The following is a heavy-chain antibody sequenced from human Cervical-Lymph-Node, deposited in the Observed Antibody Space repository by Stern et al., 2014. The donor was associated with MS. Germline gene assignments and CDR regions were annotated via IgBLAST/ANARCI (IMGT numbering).Heavy chain of an antibody. D-gene: IGHD3-3*01. V-gene: IGHV1-24*01. CDR1: GYTLTELS. CDR3: ATDRDDFRSGYSAPTKGYGLDV. Sequence: VQLVESGAEVKKPGASVKVSCKVSGYTLTELSMHWVRQAPGKGLEWMGGFDPEDGETIYAQTFQGRVTMTADTTTDTAYMELSILRSEDTAVYYCATDRDDFRSGYSAPTKGYGLDVWGQGTTVTVTS. J-gene: IGHJ6*02. CDR2: FDPEDGET.